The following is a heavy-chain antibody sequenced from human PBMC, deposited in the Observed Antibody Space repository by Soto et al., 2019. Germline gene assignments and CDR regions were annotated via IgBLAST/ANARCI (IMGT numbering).Heavy chain of an antibody. D-gene: IGHD2-15*01. CDR2: IIPIFETA. V-gene: IGHV1-69*13. J-gene: IGHJ6*04. Sequence: SVKVSCKTSGGTFSSFAISWVRQAPGQGLEWMGGIIPIFETANYAQKFQGRVTITADEITGTAYMELRSLRSEDTGVYYCARDLEVVVLGVDHYYYYGMEVWGKGTKVTVSS. CDR1: GGTFSSFA. CDR3: ARDLEVVVLGVDHYYYYGMEV.